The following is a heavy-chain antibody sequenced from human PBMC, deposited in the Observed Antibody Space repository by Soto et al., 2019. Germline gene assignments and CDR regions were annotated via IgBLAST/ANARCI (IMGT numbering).Heavy chain of an antibody. CDR2: ISGSGGST. Sequence: EVQLLESGGGLVQPGGSLRLSCAASGFTFSSYAMSWVRQAPGKGLEWVSAISGSGGSTYYADSVKGRFTISRDNSKNQLYLQLNSLRAEDTAVYYCAILGGEIAAAGTPDYWGQGTLVTVSS. CDR3: AILGGEIAAAGTPDY. V-gene: IGHV3-23*01. D-gene: IGHD6-13*01. CDR1: GFTFSSYA. J-gene: IGHJ4*02.